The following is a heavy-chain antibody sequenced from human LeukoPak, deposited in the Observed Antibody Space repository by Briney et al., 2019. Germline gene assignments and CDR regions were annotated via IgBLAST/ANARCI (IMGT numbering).Heavy chain of an antibody. Sequence: SETLSLTCTVSGASISSGGYFWSWIRQHPGTGLEWIGYIYYSGRTYYNPSLKSRVTISVDTSKIQFSLELSSVTSADTAVYYCARLPVRSGSFGWFDPWGQGTLVTVSS. CDR2: IYYSGRT. J-gene: IGHJ5*02. D-gene: IGHD3-22*01. CDR1: GASISSGGYF. CDR3: ARLPVRSGSFGWFDP. V-gene: IGHV4-31*03.